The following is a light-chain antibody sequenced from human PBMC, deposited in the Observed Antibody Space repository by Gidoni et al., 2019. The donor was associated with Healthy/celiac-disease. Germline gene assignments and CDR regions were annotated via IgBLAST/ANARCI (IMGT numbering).Light chain of an antibody. Sequence: DMQMTQSPSSLSASVGDRVTITCRASQSISSYLNWYQQKPGKAPKLLIYAASSLQSGVPSRFSGSGSGTDFTLTIISLQPEDFATYYCQQSYSTPLTFXGXTKVEIK. J-gene: IGKJ4*01. CDR1: QSISSY. V-gene: IGKV1-39*01. CDR3: QQSYSTPLT. CDR2: AAS.